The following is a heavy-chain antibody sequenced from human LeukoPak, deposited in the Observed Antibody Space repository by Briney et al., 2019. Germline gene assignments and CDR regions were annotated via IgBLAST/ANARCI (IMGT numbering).Heavy chain of an antibody. CDR2: INSISGEI. J-gene: IGHJ4*02. Sequence: GGSLRLSCVASGFNFSYYSMNWVRQAPGKGLEWVSYINSISGEIWYADSVKGRFTISRDDAKNSLYLQMNSLRDEDTAVYYCARDHGYAFDYWGQGTLVTVSS. D-gene: IGHD5-12*01. CDR1: GFNFSYYS. V-gene: IGHV3-48*02. CDR3: ARDHGYAFDY.